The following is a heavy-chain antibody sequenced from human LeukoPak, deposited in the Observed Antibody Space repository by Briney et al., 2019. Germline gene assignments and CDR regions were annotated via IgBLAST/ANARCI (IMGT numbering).Heavy chain of an antibody. J-gene: IGHJ6*02. Sequence: SETLSLTCAVYGGSFSGYYWSWIRQPPGTGLEWMGEINHSGSTNYNPSPKSRVTISVDTSKNQFSLKLRSVTAADTAVYYCARGGGVAAAADTHMDVWGQGTTVTVSS. V-gene: IGHV4-34*01. D-gene: IGHD6-13*01. CDR3: ARGGGVAAAADTHMDV. CDR1: GGSFSGYY. CDR2: INHSGST.